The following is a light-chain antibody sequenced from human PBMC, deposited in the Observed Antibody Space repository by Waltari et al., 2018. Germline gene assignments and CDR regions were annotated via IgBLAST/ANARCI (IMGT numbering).Light chain of an antibody. Sequence: SYELTQPPSVYVSPGHTARITCSAYALLQQHAYGYQQKPGQAPVLAIYKDSERPSGIPERFSGSSSGTTVTLTISGVQAEDEADYYCQSADSSGTPWVFGGGTKLTVL. CDR2: KDS. J-gene: IGLJ3*02. CDR1: ALLQQH. CDR3: QSADSSGTPWV. V-gene: IGLV3-25*03.